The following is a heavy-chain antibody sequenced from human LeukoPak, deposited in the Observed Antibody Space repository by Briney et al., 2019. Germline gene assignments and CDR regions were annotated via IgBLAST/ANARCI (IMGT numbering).Heavy chain of an antibody. CDR3: TRVTGIQLWPLSGVDY. CDR2: IRSKAYGGTT. J-gene: IGHJ4*02. Sequence: GGSLRLSCTASGFTFGDYAVSWVRQAPGKGLEWVGFIRSKAYGGTTEYAASVKGRFTISRDDSKSIAYLQMNSLKTEDTAVYYCTRVTGIQLWPLSGVDYWGQGTLVTVSS. V-gene: IGHV3-49*04. D-gene: IGHD5-18*01. CDR1: GFTFGDYA.